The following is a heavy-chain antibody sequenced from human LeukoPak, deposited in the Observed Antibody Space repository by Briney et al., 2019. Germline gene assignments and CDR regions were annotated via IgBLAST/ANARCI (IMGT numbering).Heavy chain of an antibody. CDR3: AKARYGSGSYYIFDY. V-gene: IGHV3-23*01. D-gene: IGHD3-10*01. Sequence: GGSLRLSCAASGFTFSSYAMSWVRQAPGKGLEWVSAISGSGGSTYYADSVKGRFTISRDNSKNPLYLQMNSLRAEDTAVYYCAKARYGSGSYYIFDYWGQGTLVTVSS. J-gene: IGHJ4*02. CDR1: GFTFSSYA. CDR2: ISGSGGST.